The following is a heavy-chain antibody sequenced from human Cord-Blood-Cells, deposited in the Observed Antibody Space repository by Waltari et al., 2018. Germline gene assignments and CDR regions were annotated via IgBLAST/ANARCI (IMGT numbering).Heavy chain of an antibody. J-gene: IGHJ3*02. CDR2: FNPEDGET. D-gene: IGHD4-17*01. CDR1: GYTLTELS. Sequence: QVQLVQAGDEVKQPGASVKVSCKVSGYTLTELSTHWVRPAPGKGLEGLGCFNPEDGETIYAPKFQGRVTMTEDTSTDTAYMELSSLRSEDTAVYYCATLDYGGNDAFDIWGQGTMVTVSS. CDR3: ATLDYGGNDAFDI. V-gene: IGHV1-24*01.